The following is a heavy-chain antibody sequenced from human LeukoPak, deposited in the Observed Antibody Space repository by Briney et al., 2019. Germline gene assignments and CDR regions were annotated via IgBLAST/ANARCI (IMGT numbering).Heavy chain of an antibody. Sequence: GGSLRLSCAASGFTFSSYGMSWVRQAPGKGLEWVSAISGSGGSTYYADSVKGRFTISRDNSKNTLYLQMNSLRAQDTAVYYCAKDNYYGSGSYFDYWGQGTLVTVSS. V-gene: IGHV3-23*01. CDR1: GFTFSSYG. D-gene: IGHD3-10*01. CDR3: AKDNYYGSGSYFDY. CDR2: ISGSGGST. J-gene: IGHJ4*02.